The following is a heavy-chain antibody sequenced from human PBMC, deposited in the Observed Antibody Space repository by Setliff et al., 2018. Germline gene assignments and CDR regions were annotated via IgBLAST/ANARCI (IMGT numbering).Heavy chain of an antibody. Sequence: PGGSLRLSCAASGFTFSSYWMHWVRQAPGKGLVWVSRINSDGSSTSYADSVKGRFTISRDNAKNTLYLQMNSLRAEDTAVYYCARDLGARYCSGGSCSHYYYYYYMDVWGKGTTVTVSS. CDR3: ARDLGARYCSGGSCSHYYYYYYMDV. CDR2: INSDGSST. CDR1: GFTFSSYW. D-gene: IGHD2-15*01. J-gene: IGHJ6*03. V-gene: IGHV3-74*01.